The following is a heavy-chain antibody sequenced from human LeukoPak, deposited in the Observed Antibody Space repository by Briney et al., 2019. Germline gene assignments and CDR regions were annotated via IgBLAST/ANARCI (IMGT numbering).Heavy chain of an antibody. J-gene: IGHJ4*02. CDR3: ASSYGYWYYFDY. CDR1: GGSISSSNYY. D-gene: IGHD4-17*01. CDR2: LSYSGNT. Sequence: SEAPSLTCSVSGGSISSSNYYWGWIRQPPGKGLEWIGSLSYSGNTFYNPSLKSRVTVSVDTSKRQFSLKLNSVTAADTAVYYCASSYGYWYYFDYWGQGTLVTVSS. V-gene: IGHV4-39*07.